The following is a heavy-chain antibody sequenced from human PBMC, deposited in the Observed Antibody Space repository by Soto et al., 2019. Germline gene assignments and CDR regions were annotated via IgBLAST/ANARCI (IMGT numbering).Heavy chain of an antibody. V-gene: IGHV5-10-1*01. J-gene: IGHJ6*02. CDR2: IDPSDSYT. Sequence: GESLKISCKGSGYSFTSYWISWVRQMPGKGLEWMGRIDPSDSYTNYSPSFQGHATISADKSISTAYLQWSSLKASDTAMYYCANSYSSGRSYAMDVWGQGTTVTVSS. D-gene: IGHD6-19*01. CDR1: GYSFTSYW. CDR3: ANSYSSGRSYAMDV.